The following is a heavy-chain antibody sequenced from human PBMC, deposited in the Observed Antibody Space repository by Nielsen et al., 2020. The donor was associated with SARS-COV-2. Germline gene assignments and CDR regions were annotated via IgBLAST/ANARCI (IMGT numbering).Heavy chain of an antibody. D-gene: IGHD3-10*01. Sequence: GESLKISCTASGFALSAYGMDWVRQVPGRGLEWLAHIRMSDGATQYADSVRGRFTISRDNAKNSLYLQMNSLRDDDTAVYYCAKAKFATYYYGPGSYGSYEGGGVWFDAWGQGRLVSVSS. CDR3: AKAKFATYYYGPGSYGSYEGGGVWFDA. CDR1: GFALSAYG. J-gene: IGHJ5*02. V-gene: IGHV3-48*02. CDR2: IRMSDGAT.